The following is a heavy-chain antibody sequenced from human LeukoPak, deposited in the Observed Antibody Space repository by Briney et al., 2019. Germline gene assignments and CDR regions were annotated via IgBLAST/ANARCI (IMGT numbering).Heavy chain of an antibody. V-gene: IGHV5-51*01. CDR2: IYPGDSDT. CDR3: ARHEFVVVPAGAFDI. J-gene: IGHJ3*02. Sequence: GESLKISCKDSGYSFTSYWIGWVRQMPGKGLEWMGIIYPGDSDTRYSPSFQGQVTISADKSISTAYLQWSSLKASDTAMYYCARHEFVVVPAGAFDIWGQGTMVTVSS. CDR1: GYSFTSYW. D-gene: IGHD2-2*01.